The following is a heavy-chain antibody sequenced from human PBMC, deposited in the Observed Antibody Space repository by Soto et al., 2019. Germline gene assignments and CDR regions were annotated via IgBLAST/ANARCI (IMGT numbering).Heavy chain of an antibody. CDR2: ISGSGGST. CDR1: GFTFSSYA. Sequence: GGSLRLSCAASGFTFSSYAMSWVRQAPGKGLEWVSAISGSGGSTYYADSVKGRFTISRDNSKNTLYLQMNSLRAEDTAVYYCAKETYYDSSGYYETCFDYWGQGTLVTVSS. V-gene: IGHV3-23*01. D-gene: IGHD3-22*01. CDR3: AKETYYDSSGYYETCFDY. J-gene: IGHJ4*02.